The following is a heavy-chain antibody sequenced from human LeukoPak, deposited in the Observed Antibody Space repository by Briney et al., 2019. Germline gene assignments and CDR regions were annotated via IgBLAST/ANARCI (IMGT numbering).Heavy chain of an antibody. J-gene: IGHJ3*02. CDR1: GGSFSGYY. D-gene: IGHD3-22*01. CDR2: INHSGST. Sequence: PSETLSLTCAVYGGSFSGYYWSWIRQPPGKGLEWIGEINHSGSTNYNPSLKSRVTISVDTSKNQFSLKLSSVTAADTAVYYCARVGYYYDSSGYPLDAFDIWGQGTMVTVSS. CDR3: ARVGYYYDSSGYPLDAFDI. V-gene: IGHV4-34*01.